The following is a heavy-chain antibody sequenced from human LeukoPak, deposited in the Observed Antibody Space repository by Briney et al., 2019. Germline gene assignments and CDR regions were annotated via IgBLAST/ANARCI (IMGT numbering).Heavy chain of an antibody. Sequence: GGSLRLSCAASGFTFSSYWMSWVRQAPGKGLEWVANIKQDGSEKYYVDSVKGRFTISRDNAKNSLYLQMNSLRAGDTAVYYCARSSRQIFGVVIVGDPYYYYYMDVWGKGTTVTVSS. CDR1: GFTFSSYW. D-gene: IGHD3-3*01. V-gene: IGHV3-7*01. CDR3: ARSSRQIFGVVIVGDPYYYYYMDV. J-gene: IGHJ6*03. CDR2: IKQDGSEK.